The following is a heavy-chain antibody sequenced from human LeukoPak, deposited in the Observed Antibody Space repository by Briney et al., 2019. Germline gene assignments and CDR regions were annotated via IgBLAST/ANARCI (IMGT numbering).Heavy chain of an antibody. CDR2: ISPDGNKE. J-gene: IGHJ4*02. D-gene: IGHD1/OR15-1a*01. CDR1: GFTFSIFG. Sequence: GGSLRLSCAASGFTFSIFGIHWVRQAPGKGLEWVAAISPDGNKEYYTESVKGRFTVSRDNSNNMIYLRMNSLRGEDSAVYYCAKVNNYDDYWGQGTLVTVSS. CDR3: AKVNNYDDY. V-gene: IGHV3-30*18.